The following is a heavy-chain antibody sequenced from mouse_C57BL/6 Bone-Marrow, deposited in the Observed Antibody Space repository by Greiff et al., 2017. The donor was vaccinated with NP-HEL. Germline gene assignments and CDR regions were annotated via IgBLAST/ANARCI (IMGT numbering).Heavy chain of an antibody. Sequence: DVKLVESGGDLVKPGGSLKLSCAASGFTFSSYGMSWVRQTPDKRLEWVATISSGGSYTYYPASVKGRFTISRDNAKNTLYLQMSSLKSEDTAMYYCARGILGFAYWGQGTLVTVSA. V-gene: IGHV5-6*02. D-gene: IGHD4-1*01. CDR2: ISSGGSYT. J-gene: IGHJ3*01. CDR3: ARGILGFAY. CDR1: GFTFSSYG.